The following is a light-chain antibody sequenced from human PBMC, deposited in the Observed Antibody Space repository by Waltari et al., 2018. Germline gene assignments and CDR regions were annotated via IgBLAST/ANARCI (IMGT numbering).Light chain of an antibody. Sequence: IQVTQSPSTLSASVGDRVTITCRATQSISTWLAWYQEKPGTAPKLLIYKASTLESGVPSRFSGSGSGTEFTLTISSLQPDDFATYFCQQYNNYTPKTFGQGTKVDIK. CDR2: KAS. J-gene: IGKJ1*01. CDR3: QQYNNYTPKT. V-gene: IGKV1-5*01. CDR1: QSISTW.